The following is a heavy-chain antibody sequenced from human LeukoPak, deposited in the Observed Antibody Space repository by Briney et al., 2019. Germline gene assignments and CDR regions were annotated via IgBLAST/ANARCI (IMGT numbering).Heavy chain of an antibody. J-gene: IGHJ6*02. D-gene: IGHD4-23*01. CDR2: TYYSGST. CDR1: GGSISSYY. CDR3: ARLPVGYGGLYYYYGMDV. Sequence: KPSETLSLTCTVSGGSISSYYWSWIRQPPGKGLEWIGYTYYSGSTNYNPSLRSRVTISVNTSKNQFSLKLSSVTAADTAVYYCARLPVGYGGLYYYYGMDVWGQGTTVTVSS. V-gene: IGHV4-59*08.